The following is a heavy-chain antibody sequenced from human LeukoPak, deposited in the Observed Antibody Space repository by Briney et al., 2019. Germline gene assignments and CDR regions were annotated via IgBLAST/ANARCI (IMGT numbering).Heavy chain of an antibody. CDR2: INHSGST. V-gene: IGHV4-34*01. CDR3: ARGRYNWNVIYYFDY. CDR1: GGSFSGYY. J-gene: IGHJ4*02. Sequence: SETLSLTCAVYGGSFSGYYWSWIRQPPGKGLVWIGEINHSGSTNYNPSLKSRVTISVDTSKNQFSLKLSSVTAADTAVYYCARGRYNWNVIYYFDYWGQGTLVTVSS. D-gene: IGHD1-20*01.